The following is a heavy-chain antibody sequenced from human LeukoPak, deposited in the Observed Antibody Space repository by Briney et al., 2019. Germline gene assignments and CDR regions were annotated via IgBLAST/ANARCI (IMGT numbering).Heavy chain of an antibody. CDR2: ISSASNTI. Sequence: KPGGSLRLSCAASGFTFSDYYMSWIRQAPGKGLEWVSYISSASNTIYYADSVKGRFTISRDNAKNSLYLQMNSLRAEDTAMYYCARDGWFGDYNWFDPWGQGTLVTVSS. J-gene: IGHJ5*02. CDR1: GFTFSDYY. D-gene: IGHD3-10*01. V-gene: IGHV3-11*04. CDR3: ARDGWFGDYNWFDP.